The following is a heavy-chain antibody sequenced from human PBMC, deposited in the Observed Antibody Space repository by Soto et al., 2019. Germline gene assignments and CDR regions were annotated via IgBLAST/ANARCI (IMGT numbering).Heavy chain of an antibody. CDR3: ARHRYYSGWCDFDF. V-gene: IGHV4-39*01. D-gene: IGHD6-19*01. Sequence: SETLSLTCSVSGGSISSTTNFWGWLRQSPGKGLEWIGSIYYTGTTYYNPSLQSRVTISVDTSKKQFSLRLGSVTAADTAVYYCARHRYYSGWCDFDFWGQGSLVTVSS. CDR2: IYYTGTT. J-gene: IGHJ4*02. CDR1: GGSISSTTNF.